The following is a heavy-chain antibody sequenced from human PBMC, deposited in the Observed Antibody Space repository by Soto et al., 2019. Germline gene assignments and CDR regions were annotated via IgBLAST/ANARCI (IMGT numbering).Heavy chain of an antibody. J-gene: IGHJ5*02. CDR3: ARVNGRITIFGVVILRFNWLDP. CDR2: INHSGST. CDR1: GGSFSGYY. D-gene: IGHD3-3*01. Sequence: PSETLSLTCAVYGGSFSGYYWSWIRQPPGKGLEWIGEINHSGSTNYNPSLKSRVTISVDTSKNQFSLKLSSVTAADTAVYYCARVNGRITIFGVVILRFNWLDPCGQGTMVTVYS. V-gene: IGHV4-34*01.